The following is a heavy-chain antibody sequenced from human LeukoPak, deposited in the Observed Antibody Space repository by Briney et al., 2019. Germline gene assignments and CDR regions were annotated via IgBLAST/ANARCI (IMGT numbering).Heavy chain of an antibody. D-gene: IGHD3-10*01. Sequence: GASVKVSCKASGYTFTGYYMHWVRQAPGQGLEWMGWINPNSGGTNYAQKFQGRVTMTRDTSISTAYMELSRLRSDDTAVYYCARVGSGSYYYYYYGMDVWGQGTTVTVSS. CDR1: GYTFTGYY. CDR3: ARVGSGSYYYYYYGMDV. V-gene: IGHV1-2*02. CDR2: INPNSGGT. J-gene: IGHJ6*02.